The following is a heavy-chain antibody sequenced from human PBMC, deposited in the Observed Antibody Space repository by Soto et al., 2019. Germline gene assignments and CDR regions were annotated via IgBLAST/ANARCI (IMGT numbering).Heavy chain of an antibody. V-gene: IGHV3-53*01. CDR1: GFTVSSKY. CDR2: IWSAGLT. D-gene: IGHD2-15*01. J-gene: IGHJ5*02. CDR3: ARELPPDL. Sequence: GGSLRRSCAASGFTVSSKYMNWVRQAPGKGLEWVSIIWSAGLTYYADSVRGRFTISRDISKNILFLQMNNLRAEDSAIYYCARELPPDLWGHGTLVTVSS.